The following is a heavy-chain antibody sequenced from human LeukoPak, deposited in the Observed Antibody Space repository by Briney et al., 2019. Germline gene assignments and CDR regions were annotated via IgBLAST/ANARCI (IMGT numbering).Heavy chain of an antibody. CDR3: AKGRRVAATPSPYY. Sequence: GGSLRLSCAASGFTFSSYTMNWVRQAPGKGLEWVSSISSSSSYIYYADSVKGRFTISRDNAKDSLYLQMNSLRAEDTAVYYCAKGRRVAATPSPYYWGQGTLVTVSS. J-gene: IGHJ4*02. V-gene: IGHV3-21*06. CDR1: GFTFSSYT. CDR2: ISSSSSYI. D-gene: IGHD2-15*01.